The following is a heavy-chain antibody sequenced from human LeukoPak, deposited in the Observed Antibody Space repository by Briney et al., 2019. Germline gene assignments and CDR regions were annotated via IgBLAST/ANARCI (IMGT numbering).Heavy chain of an antibody. J-gene: IGHJ4*02. D-gene: IGHD3-3*01. CDR3: SSPAHDFDFWSGYYSF. CDR2: VRSKPNNYAT. CDR1: GFIFSDSA. Sequence: GGSLRLSCAASGFIFSDSAIHWVRQASGKGLEWVGHVRSKPNNYATAYAASVKGRFTISRDDSKNTAYLQMNSLKTEDTAVYYCSSPAHDFDFWSGYYSFWGPGILVTVSS. V-gene: IGHV3-73*01.